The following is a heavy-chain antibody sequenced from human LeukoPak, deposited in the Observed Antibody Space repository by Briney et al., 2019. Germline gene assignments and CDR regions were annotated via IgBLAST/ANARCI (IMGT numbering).Heavy chain of an antibody. CDR1: GGSISSSSYY. J-gene: IGHJ3*02. V-gene: IGHV4-39*07. D-gene: IGHD3-3*01. CDR2: IYYSGST. CDR3: ARAPKRNYDFWSGYPEDAFDI. Sequence: PSETLSLTCTVSGGSISSSSYYWGWIRQPPGKGLEWIGSIYYSGSTYYNPSLKSRVTISVDTSKNQFSLKLSSVTAADTAVYYCARAPKRNYDFWSGYPEDAFDIWGQGTMVTVSS.